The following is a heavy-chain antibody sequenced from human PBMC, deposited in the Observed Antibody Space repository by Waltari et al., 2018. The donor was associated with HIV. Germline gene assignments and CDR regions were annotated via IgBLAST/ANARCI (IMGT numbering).Heavy chain of an antibody. J-gene: IGHJ2*01. Sequence: QLQLQESGPGLVKPSETLSLTCTVSGGSISSSSYFCGWIRQPPGKGLEWIGRIYYSGRAYYNPSLQSRVTISVDTSKNQFSLKLSSVTAADTAVYYCARHALRVGASYWYFDLWGRGTLVTVSS. CDR3: ARHALRVGASYWYFDL. V-gene: IGHV4-39*01. CDR2: IYYSGRA. CDR1: GGSISSSSYF. D-gene: IGHD1-26*01.